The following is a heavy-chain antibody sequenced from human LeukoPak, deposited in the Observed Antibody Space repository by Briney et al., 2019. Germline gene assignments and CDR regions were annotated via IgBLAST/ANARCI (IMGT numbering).Heavy chain of an antibody. CDR1: GGTFSSYA. D-gene: IGHD3-9*01. J-gene: IGHJ4*02. CDR3: AINVLRYFDWLFHLEY. CDR2: ISAYNGNT. V-gene: IGHV1-18*01. Sequence: ASVKVSCKASGGTFSSYAISWVRQAPGQGLEWMGWISAYNGNTNYAQKLQGRVTMTTDTSTSTAYMELRSLRSDDTAVYYCAINVLRYFDWLFHLEYWGQGTLVTVSS.